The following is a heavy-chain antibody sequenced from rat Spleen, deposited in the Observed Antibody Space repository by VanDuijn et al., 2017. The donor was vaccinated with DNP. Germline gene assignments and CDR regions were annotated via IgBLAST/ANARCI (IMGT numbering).Heavy chain of an antibody. CDR3: IRWNSGHFDY. CDR2: ISYDGGST. CDR1: GFTFSDYG. D-gene: IGHD4-3*01. V-gene: IGHV5-22*01. Sequence: EVRLMESGGGLVQPGRSMKLSCEASGFTFSDYGMAWVRQTPTKGLEWVASISYDGGSTYYRKSVKGRFTISRDNAKSTLYLQMNSLRSEDMATYYCIRWNSGHFDYWGQGVMVTVSS. J-gene: IGHJ2*01.